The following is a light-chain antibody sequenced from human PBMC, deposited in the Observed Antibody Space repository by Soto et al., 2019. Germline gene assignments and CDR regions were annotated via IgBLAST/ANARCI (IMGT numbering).Light chain of an antibody. J-gene: IGLJ2*01. Sequence: QSVLTQPPSASGTPGQRVTISCSGSASSIGTNTVNWYRQLPGTAHKLLIYGDNQRPSGVPDRFSGSKSGTSASLAISGLQSEEEAEYYCAAWDGRLNNVLFGGGTQLTVL. V-gene: IGLV1-44*01. CDR3: AAWDGRLNNVL. CDR1: ASSIGTNT. CDR2: GDN.